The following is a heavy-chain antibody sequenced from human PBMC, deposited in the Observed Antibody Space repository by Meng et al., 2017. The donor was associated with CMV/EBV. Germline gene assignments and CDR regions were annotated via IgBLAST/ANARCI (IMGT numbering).Heavy chain of an antibody. CDR3: ASPARGSLRFLEWLSTRGAFDI. D-gene: IGHD3-3*01. Sequence: GGSLRLSCAASGFTFSSYGMHWVRQAPGKGLEWVAFIRYDGSNKYYADSVKGRFTISRDNSKNTLYLQMNSLRAEDTAVYYCASPARGSLRFLEWLSTRGAFDIWGQGTMVTVSS. J-gene: IGHJ3*02. CDR2: IRYDGSNK. CDR1: GFTFSSYG. V-gene: IGHV3-30*02.